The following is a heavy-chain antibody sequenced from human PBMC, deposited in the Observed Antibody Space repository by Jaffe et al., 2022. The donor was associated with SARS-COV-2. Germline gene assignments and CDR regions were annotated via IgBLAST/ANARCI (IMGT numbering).Heavy chain of an antibody. CDR1: GITFSDYG. V-gene: IGHV3-23*01. J-gene: IGHJ6*02. CDR2: ISDTGDDT. CDR3: TRSRWDV. Sequence: EVQLSESGGGLVQPGGSLRLSCGVSGITFSDYGMNWVRQPPGKGLEWVSHISDTGDDTHYVDSVRGRFTVSRDNSKSTLYLQMNSLRAEDTATYYCTRSRWDVWGQGTTVTVSS.